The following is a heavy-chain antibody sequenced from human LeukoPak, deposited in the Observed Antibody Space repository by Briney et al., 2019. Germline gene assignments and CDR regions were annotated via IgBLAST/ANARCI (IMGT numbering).Heavy chain of an antibody. D-gene: IGHD5-12*01. V-gene: IGHV1-2*02. CDR1: GYTFTGYY. CDR2: INPNSGGT. J-gene: IGHJ4*02. CDR3: ANIVATTKRAGSY. Sequence: ASVKVSCKASGYTFTGYYMHWVRQAPGQGLEWMGWINPNSGGTNYAQRFQGRVTMTRDTSISTAYMELSRLRSDDTAVYYCANIVATTKRAGSYWGQGTLVTVSS.